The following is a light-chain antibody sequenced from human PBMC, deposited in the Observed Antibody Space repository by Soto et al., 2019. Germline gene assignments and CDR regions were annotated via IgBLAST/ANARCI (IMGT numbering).Light chain of an antibody. CDR3: SSYSRSTTLVV. V-gene: IGLV2-14*03. Sequence: QSALTQPASVSGSPGQSITISCTGTSSDVGAFTSVSWYQQHPGKAPKFIIYDIIHRPSGVSDRFSGSKSVNTASLTISGLQPEDEATYHCSSYSRSTTLVVFGGGTKLTVL. CDR2: DII. CDR1: SSDVGAFTS. J-gene: IGLJ2*01.